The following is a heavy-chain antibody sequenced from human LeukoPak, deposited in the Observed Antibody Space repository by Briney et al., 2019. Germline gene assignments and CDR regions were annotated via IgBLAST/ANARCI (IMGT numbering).Heavy chain of an antibody. CDR2: IYYSGST. D-gene: IGHD3-22*01. CDR3: ARVSSTDYYNNRGWFDP. CDR1: GGSIRSYY. V-gene: IGHV4-59*01. Sequence: SETLSLTCTVSGGSIRSYYWSWIRQPPGKGLEWIAYIYYSGSTNYNPSLKSRVTISVDTSKNQFSLKLSSVTAADTAVYYCARVSSTDYYNNRGWFDPWGQGTLVTVSS. J-gene: IGHJ5*02.